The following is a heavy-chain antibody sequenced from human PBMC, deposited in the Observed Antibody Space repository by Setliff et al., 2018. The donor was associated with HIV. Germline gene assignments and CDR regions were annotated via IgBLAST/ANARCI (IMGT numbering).Heavy chain of an antibody. CDR1: GYSFTDYY. Sequence: ASVKVSCKASGYSFTDYYIHWVRQAPGQGLEWMGWINPNNGGTNYAQKFQGRVTMTRDTSTSTVYMELSSLRSEDTAVYYCAREVVPAAMRYYYYMDVWGKGTTVTVSS. D-gene: IGHD2-2*01. V-gene: IGHV1-2*02. J-gene: IGHJ6*03. CDR3: AREVVPAAMRYYYYMDV. CDR2: INPNNGGT.